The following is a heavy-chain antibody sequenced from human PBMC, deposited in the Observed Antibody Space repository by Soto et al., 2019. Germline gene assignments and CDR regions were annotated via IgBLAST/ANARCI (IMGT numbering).Heavy chain of an antibody. Sequence: QVQLQESGPGLVKSSETLSLICFVSGEALGSGQSYWNWIRQAPGKGLEWIGHTFVTGATKYRASLKSRVTMSVDTSKSQISLTLTSVTAADSATYFCARGRSDSAGSSFGRRMDVWGQGTTVTVSS. CDR3: ARGRSDSAGSSFGRRMDV. V-gene: IGHV4-61*01. CDR2: TFVTGAT. J-gene: IGHJ6*02. D-gene: IGHD3-10*01. CDR1: GEALGSGQSY.